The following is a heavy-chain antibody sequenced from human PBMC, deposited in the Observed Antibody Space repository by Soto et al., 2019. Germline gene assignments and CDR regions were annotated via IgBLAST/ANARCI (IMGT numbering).Heavy chain of an antibody. CDR1: RRSITSSY. J-gene: IGHJ4*02. D-gene: IGHD2-15*01. Sequence: PSETLSLTCTVSRRSITSSYWSWIRQPPGKGLEWIGYIYYSGSTNYNPSLKSRVTISVDTSKNQFSLKLSSVTAADTAVYYCARVEGDCSGGSCYQSLEYWGEGTLVTVS. CDR2: IYYSGST. CDR3: ARVEGDCSGGSCYQSLEY. V-gene: IGHV4-59*01.